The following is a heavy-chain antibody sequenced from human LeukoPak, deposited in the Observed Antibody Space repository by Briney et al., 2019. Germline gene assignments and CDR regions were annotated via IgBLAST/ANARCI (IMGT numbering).Heavy chain of an antibody. CDR3: ARVPARRVVTTPSYFDS. J-gene: IGHJ4*02. Sequence: SETLSLTCTVSGGSISDYYWIWIRQPPGMGLEWIGYINYSGGTNYNPSLKSRVTISVGTSKNHFSLRLTSATAADTAVYYCARVPARRVVTTPSYFDSWGQGTLVTVSS. CDR2: INYSGGT. D-gene: IGHD2-21*02. V-gene: IGHV4-59*01. CDR1: GGSISDYY.